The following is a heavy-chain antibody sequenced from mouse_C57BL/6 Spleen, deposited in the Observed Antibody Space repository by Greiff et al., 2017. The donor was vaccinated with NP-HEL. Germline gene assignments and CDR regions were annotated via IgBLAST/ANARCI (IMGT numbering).Heavy chain of an antibody. CDR2: IDPEDGDT. J-gene: IGHJ2*01. CDR1: GFNIKDYY. V-gene: IGHV14-1*01. D-gene: IGHD2-1*01. Sequence: EVQLQQSGAELVRPGASVKLSCTASGFNIKDYYMHWVKQRPEQGLEWIGRIDPEDGDTEYAPKFQGKATMTADTSSNTAYLQLSSLTSEDTAVYYCTFYYGNYYYFDYWGQGTTLTVSS. CDR3: TFYYGNYYYFDY.